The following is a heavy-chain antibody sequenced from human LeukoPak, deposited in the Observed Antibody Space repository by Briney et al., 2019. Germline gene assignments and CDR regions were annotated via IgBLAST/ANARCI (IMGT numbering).Heavy chain of an antibody. CDR2: INHSGST. J-gene: IGHJ3*02. CDR1: GGSFSGYY. CDR3: ARGPPRITIFGVVGAFDI. Sequence: PETLSLTCAVYGGSFSGYYWSWIRQPPGKGLEWIGEINHSGSTNYNPSLKSRVTISVDTSKNQFSLKLSSVTAADTAVYYCARGPPRITIFGVVGAFDIWGQGTMVTVSS. D-gene: IGHD3-3*01. V-gene: IGHV4-34*01.